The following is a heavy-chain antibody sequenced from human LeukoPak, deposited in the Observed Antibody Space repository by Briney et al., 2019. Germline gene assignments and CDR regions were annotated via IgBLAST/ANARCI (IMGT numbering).Heavy chain of an antibody. V-gene: IGHV4-38-2*01. J-gene: IGHJ5*02. CDR1: GYSISSGYY. D-gene: IGHD2-21*02. CDR2: IYHSGST. Sequence: SETLSLTCAVSGYSISSGYYWGWIRQPPGKGLEWIGNIYHSGSTYYNPSLKSRVTISVDKSKNQFSLKLRSATAADTAVYYCARSVVTATLGWFDPWGQGTLVTVSS. CDR3: ARSVVTATLGWFDP.